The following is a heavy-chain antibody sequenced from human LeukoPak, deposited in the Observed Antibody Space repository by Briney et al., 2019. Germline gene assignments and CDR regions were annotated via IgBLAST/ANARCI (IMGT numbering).Heavy chain of an antibody. Sequence: GASVKVSCKASGYTFTSYYMHWVRQAPGQGLEWMGRIIPILGIANYAQKFQGRVTITADKSTSTAYMELSSLRSEDTAVYYCARDAHRMVGSYYDYWGQGTLVTVSS. D-gene: IGHD2-15*01. CDR3: ARDAHRMVGSYYDY. J-gene: IGHJ4*02. V-gene: IGHV1-69*04. CDR1: GYTFTSYY. CDR2: IIPILGIA.